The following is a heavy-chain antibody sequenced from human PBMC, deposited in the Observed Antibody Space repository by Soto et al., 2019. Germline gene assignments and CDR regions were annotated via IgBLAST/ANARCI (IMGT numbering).Heavy chain of an antibody. CDR2: LNGGVDGT. CDR3: AREVKGVTSFDY. CDR1: GFTALSYA. D-gene: IGHD3-10*01. Sequence: QVRLIQSGPEMMQPGASVRVSCTASGFTALSYAFHWVRQAPGQGPEWLGWLNGGVDGTSYSQRLQGRVTISRDTSTNTVYLELKSLTSEDTAVYYCAREVKGVTSFDYWGQGTQVTVSS. J-gene: IGHJ4*02. V-gene: IGHV1-3*01.